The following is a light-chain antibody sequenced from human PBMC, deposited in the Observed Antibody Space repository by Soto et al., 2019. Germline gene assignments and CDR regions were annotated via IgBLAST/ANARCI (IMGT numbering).Light chain of an antibody. V-gene: IGLV1-36*01. CDR3: AAWDDSLNGYV. CDR2: YDD. J-gene: IGLJ1*01. CDR1: SSNIGNNA. Sequence: QSVLTQPPSVSEAPRQRVTISCSGSSSNIGNNAVNWYQQLPGKAPKLLIYYDDLLPSGVSDRFSGSKSGTSASLAISGLQSEDEADYYCAAWDDSLNGYVFGPGTKLTLL.